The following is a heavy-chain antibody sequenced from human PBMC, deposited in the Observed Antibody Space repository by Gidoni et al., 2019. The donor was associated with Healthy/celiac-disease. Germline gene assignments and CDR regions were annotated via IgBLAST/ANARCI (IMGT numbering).Heavy chain of an antibody. CDR2: ISWNSGSI. CDR3: AKDRGDYGDYWYFDL. V-gene: IGHV3-9*01. Sequence: EVQLVVSGGGLVQPGRSLRLSCAASGFTFDDYAMHWVRQAPGKGLEWVSGISWNSGSIGYADSVKGRFTISRDNAKNSLYLQMNSLRAEDTALYYCAKDRGDYGDYWYFDLWGRGTLVTVSS. D-gene: IGHD4-17*01. CDR1: GFTFDDYA. J-gene: IGHJ2*01.